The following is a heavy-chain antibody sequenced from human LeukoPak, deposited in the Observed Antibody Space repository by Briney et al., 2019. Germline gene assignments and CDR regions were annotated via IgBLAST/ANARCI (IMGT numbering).Heavy chain of an antibody. CDR1: GFTYSSYA. CDR3: AKAHYYGSGSYSHYYGMDV. J-gene: IGHJ6*02. V-gene: IGHV3-23*01. Sequence: GGSLRLSCAASGFTYSSYAMSSVRQAPGKELEWVSAISGSGGSTYYADSVKGRFTISRDNSKNTLYLQMNSLRAEDTASYYCAKAHYYGSGSYSHYYGMDVWGQGTTVTVSS. CDR2: ISGSGGST. D-gene: IGHD3-10*01.